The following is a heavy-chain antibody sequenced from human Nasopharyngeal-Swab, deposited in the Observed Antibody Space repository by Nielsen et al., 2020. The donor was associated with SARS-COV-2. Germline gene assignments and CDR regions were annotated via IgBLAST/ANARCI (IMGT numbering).Heavy chain of an antibody. CDR2: VSADGDKK. V-gene: IGHV3-30-3*01. CDR1: GFTFSTYP. D-gene: IGHD6-19*01. CDR3: AKARTLISSGWYFDY. Sequence: GGSLRLSCAASGFTFSTYPMHWVRQAPGKGLEWVTVVSADGDKKYYADSVKGRFTISRDNSNNTLYLQMNSLRPEDTASYYCAKARTLISSGWYFDYWGQGTLVTVSS. J-gene: IGHJ4*02.